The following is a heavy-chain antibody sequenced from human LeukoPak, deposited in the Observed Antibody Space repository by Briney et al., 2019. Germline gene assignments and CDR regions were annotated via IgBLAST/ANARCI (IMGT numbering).Heavy chain of an antibody. CDR1: GFPFSSYW. D-gene: IGHD1-14*01. CDR2: SNTDGSGT. V-gene: IGHV3-74*01. Sequence: GGSLRLSCEASGFPFSSYWMHWVRQAPGKGPVWVSRSNTDGSGTIYADSVKGRFTISRDNAKNTLYLQMNSLRPEDTAVYYCARAGNFRFDYWGQGTLVTVSS. J-gene: IGHJ4*02. CDR3: ARAGNFRFDY.